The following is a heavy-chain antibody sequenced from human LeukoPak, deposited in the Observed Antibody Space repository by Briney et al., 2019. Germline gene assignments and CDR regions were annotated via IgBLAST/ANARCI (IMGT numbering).Heavy chain of an antibody. CDR2: ISTYDGAT. CDR3: ARASYYGSGSYYALRFDP. CDR1: GYTFSNYG. D-gene: IGHD3-10*01. J-gene: IGHJ5*02. Sequence: ASVKVSCKPPGYTFSNYGISWVRQAPGQGPEWMGWISTYDGATYYPQRLQGRVTMTTDTSTSTAYMELRSLRSDDTAVYYCARASYYGSGSYYALRFDPWGQGTLVTVSS. V-gene: IGHV1-18*01.